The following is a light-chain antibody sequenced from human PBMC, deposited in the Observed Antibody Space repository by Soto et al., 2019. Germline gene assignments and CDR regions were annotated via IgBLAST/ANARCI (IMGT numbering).Light chain of an antibody. CDR2: GAS. CDR3: QQYSNWPLT. J-gene: IGKJ4*01. V-gene: IGKV3-15*01. CDR1: QSVSSN. Sequence: EIVMTQSPATLSVSPGEGATLSCRASQSVSSNLAWYQQKPGQAPRLLILGASTRATGIPARFSGSGSGTDFSLTISALQSEDFAIYYCQQYSNWPLTFGGGTKVGIK.